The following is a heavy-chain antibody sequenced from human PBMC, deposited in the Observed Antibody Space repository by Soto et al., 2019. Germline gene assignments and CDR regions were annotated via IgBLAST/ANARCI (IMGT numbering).Heavy chain of an antibody. CDR1: GFDFSNYV. D-gene: IGHD2-8*01. CDR3: AKVREDIVLLVALDY. J-gene: IGHJ4*02. CDR2: MSFDGSDI. Sequence: QVHLVESGGRVVQPGRSLRLCCAASGFDFSNYVLHWVRQAPGKGLEWVAVMSFDGSDIYYADSVKGRFTISRDNSKNTLYLQMNNLRPEDTAVYYCAKVREDIVLLVALDYWGQGTLVTVSS. V-gene: IGHV3-30*18.